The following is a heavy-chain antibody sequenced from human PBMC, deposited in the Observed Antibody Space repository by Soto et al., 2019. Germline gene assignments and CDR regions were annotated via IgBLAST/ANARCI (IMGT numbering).Heavy chain of an antibody. Sequence: GGSLRLSCAASGFTVSRNYMSWVRQAPGKGLEWVSYIYSDGTTYYADSVKGRFTISRDNSNNTLYLHMNSLRVEDTAAYYCARDAGVYSPYPNWFDPWGQGTLVTVSS. J-gene: IGHJ5*02. D-gene: IGHD4-4*01. V-gene: IGHV3-53*01. CDR2: IYSDGTT. CDR1: GFTVSRNY. CDR3: ARDAGVYSPYPNWFDP.